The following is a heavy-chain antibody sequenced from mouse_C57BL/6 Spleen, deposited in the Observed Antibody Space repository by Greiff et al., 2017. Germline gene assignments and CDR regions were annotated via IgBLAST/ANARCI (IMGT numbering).Heavy chain of an antibody. V-gene: IGHV1-53*01. Sequence: VQLQQPGTELVKPGASVKLSCKASGYTFTSYWMHWVKQRPGQGLEWIGNINPSNGGTSYNEKFKSKATLTVDKSSSTAYMQLSSLTSEDSAVYYCARSALTTVVATWYFDVWGTGTTVTVSS. CDR2: INPSNGGT. D-gene: IGHD1-1*01. CDR3: ARSALTTVVATWYFDV. CDR1: GYTFTSYW. J-gene: IGHJ1*03.